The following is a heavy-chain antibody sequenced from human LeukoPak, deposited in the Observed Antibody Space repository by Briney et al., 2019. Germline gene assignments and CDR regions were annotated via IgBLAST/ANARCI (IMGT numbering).Heavy chain of an antibody. CDR3: ARDRAGAGIAVGFDI. CDR2: ISSSSSYI. D-gene: IGHD6-19*01. J-gene: IGHJ3*02. CDR1: GFTVSSNY. V-gene: IGHV3-21*01. Sequence: GGSLRLSCAASGFTVSSNYMSWVRQAPGKGLERVSSISSSSSYIYYADSVKGRFTISRDNAKNSLYLQMNSLRAEDTAVYYCARDRAGAGIAVGFDIWGQGTMVTVSS.